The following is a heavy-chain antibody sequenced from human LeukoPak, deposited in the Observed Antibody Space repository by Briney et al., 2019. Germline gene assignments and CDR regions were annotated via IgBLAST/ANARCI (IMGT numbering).Heavy chain of an antibody. D-gene: IGHD2-2*01. V-gene: IGHV3-48*02. CDR3: ARDYSSSGTFSGYYYGMDV. CDR2: ISGSSKII. Sequence: GGSLRLSCAASGFTFSSYSMNWVRQAPGKGLEWISYISGSSKIIHWAESLKGRFTITRDNAKNSLYLQMNSLRDEDTAVYYCARDYSSSGTFSGYYYGMDVWGQGTTVTVSS. CDR1: GFTFSSYS. J-gene: IGHJ6*02.